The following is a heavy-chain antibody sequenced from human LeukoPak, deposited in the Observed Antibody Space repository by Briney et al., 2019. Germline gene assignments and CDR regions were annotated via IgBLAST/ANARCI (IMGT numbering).Heavy chain of an antibody. CDR2: INQNGRER. Sequence: PGGSLRLSCAASGFTFSTHWMTWVRQAPGKGLEWVSNINQNGRERYYVDSVKGRFTISRDNAKNSLYLQMNSLRAEDTAVYYCTGNYYGSGSYADFDYWGEGPLVPVS. CDR1: GFTFSTHW. V-gene: IGHV3-7*01. CDR3: TGNYYGSGSYADFDY. D-gene: IGHD3-10*01. J-gene: IGHJ4*02.